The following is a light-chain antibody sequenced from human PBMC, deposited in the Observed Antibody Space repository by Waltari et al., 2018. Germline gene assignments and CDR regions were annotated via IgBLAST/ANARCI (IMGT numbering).Light chain of an antibody. V-gene: IGKV1-5*03. Sequence: DIQMTQSPSTLPASVGDRVTITCRASQTISSWLAWYQQKPGKAPNLLIYKASALESGVPSRFSGSGSATDFTLTISSLQPDDFATYYCQQYNTFPWTFGQGTKVEIK. CDR1: QTISSW. CDR2: KAS. J-gene: IGKJ1*01. CDR3: QQYNTFPWT.